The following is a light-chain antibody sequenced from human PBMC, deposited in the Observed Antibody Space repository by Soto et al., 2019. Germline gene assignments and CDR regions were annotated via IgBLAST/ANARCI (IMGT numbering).Light chain of an antibody. V-gene: IGKV3-15*01. CDR3: QQYAGSPRT. CDR2: DAS. Sequence: EIVMTQSPATLSVSPGERATLSCRASQSVSSNLVWYQQKPGQAPRLLIYDASTRATGIPARFSGSESGTEFTLTISSLQPEDFAVYYCQQYAGSPRTFGQGTKVDTK. J-gene: IGKJ1*01. CDR1: QSVSSN.